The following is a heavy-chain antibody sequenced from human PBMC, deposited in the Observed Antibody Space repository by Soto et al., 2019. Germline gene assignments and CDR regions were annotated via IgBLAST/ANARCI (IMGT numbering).Heavy chain of an antibody. CDR1: GFTFSSYA. CDR2: ISYDGSNK. J-gene: IGHJ4*02. D-gene: IGHD4-17*01. Sequence: GGSLRLSCAASGFTFSSYAMHWVRQAPGKGLEWVAVISYDGSNKYYADSVRGRFTISRDNSKNTLYLQMNSLRAEDTAVYYCASPPHQTTVVTPHSYFEYWGQGTLVTV. CDR3: ASPPHQTTVVTPHSYFEY. V-gene: IGHV3-30-3*01.